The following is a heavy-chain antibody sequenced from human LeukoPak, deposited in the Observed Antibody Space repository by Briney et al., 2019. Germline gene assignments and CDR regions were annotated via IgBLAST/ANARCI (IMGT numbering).Heavy chain of an antibody. Sequence: GGSLRLSCAASGFTFSSYGMHWVRQAPGKGLEWVAVIWYDGSNKYYADSVKGRFTISRDNSKNTLYLQMNSLRAEDTAVYYCGRENQDAFNIGGKGKMVTVSS. D-gene: IGHD1-14*01. CDR2: IWYDGSNK. CDR1: GFTFSSYG. CDR3: GRENQDAFNI. J-gene: IGHJ3*02. V-gene: IGHV3-33*01.